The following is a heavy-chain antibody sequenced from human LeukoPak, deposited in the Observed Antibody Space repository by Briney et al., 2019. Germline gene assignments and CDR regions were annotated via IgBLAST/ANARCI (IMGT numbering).Heavy chain of an antibody. V-gene: IGHV3-15*01. CDR2: IKSKTDGGTT. CDR3: TTDVDGDCPRY. CDR1: GFTFSSYA. D-gene: IGHD2-21*02. J-gene: IGHJ4*02. Sequence: SGGSLRLSCAASGFTFSSYAMSWVRQAPGKGLEWVGRIKSKTDGGTTDYAAPVKGRFTISGDDSKNTLYLQMNSLKTEDTAVYYCTTDVDGDCPRYRGQGTLVTVSS.